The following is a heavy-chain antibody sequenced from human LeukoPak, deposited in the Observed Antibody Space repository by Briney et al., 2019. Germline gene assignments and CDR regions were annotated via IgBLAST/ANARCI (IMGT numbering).Heavy chain of an antibody. CDR1: GGSISSYY. V-gene: IGHV4-59*12. CDR3: ARVSWSGYYREDAFDI. D-gene: IGHD3-3*01. J-gene: IGHJ3*02. CDR2: IYYSGST. Sequence: PSETLALTCIVSGGSISSYYWSWIRQPPGKGLEWIGYIYYSGSTNYNPSLKSRVTMSVDTSKNQFSLKLSPVTAADTAVYYCARVSWSGYYREDAFDIWGQGTMVTVSS.